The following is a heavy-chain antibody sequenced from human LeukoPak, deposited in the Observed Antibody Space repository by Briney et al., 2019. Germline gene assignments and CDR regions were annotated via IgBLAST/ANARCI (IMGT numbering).Heavy chain of an antibody. D-gene: IGHD6-19*01. J-gene: IGHJ1*01. Sequence: SETLSLTCTVSGGSISSSSYYWGWIRQPPGKGLEWIGSMYYSGSTYYTPSLKSRVTISVDTSKNQFSLKLSSVTAADTAVYYCARAGYSSGFRPWGQGPLVRVSS. CDR2: MYYSGST. CDR1: GGSISSSSYY. V-gene: IGHV4-39*07. CDR3: ARAGYSSGFRP.